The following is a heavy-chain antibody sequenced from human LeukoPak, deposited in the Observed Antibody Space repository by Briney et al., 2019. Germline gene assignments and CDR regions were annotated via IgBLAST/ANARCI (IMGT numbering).Heavy chain of an antibody. Sequence: ASVKVSCKVSGYTLTELSMHWVRQAPGKGLEWMGGFDPEGGETIYAQKFQGRVTMTEDTSTDTAYMELSSLRSEDTAVYYCATYDILTGYHNYFDYWGQGTLVTVSS. D-gene: IGHD3-9*01. CDR2: FDPEGGET. V-gene: IGHV1-24*01. J-gene: IGHJ4*02. CDR1: GYTLTELS. CDR3: ATYDILTGYHNYFDY.